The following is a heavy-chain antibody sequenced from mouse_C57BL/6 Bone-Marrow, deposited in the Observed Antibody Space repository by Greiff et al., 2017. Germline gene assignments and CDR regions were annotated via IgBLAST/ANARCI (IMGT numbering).Heavy chain of an antibody. Sequence: EVQLQQSVAELVRPGASVKLSCTASGFNIKNTYMHWVKQRPEQGLEWIGRIDPANGNTKYAPKFQGKATITADTSSNTAYLQLSSLTSEDTAIYYCASHVLYYGSSFWYFDVWGTGTTVTVSS. CDR1: GFNIKNTY. D-gene: IGHD1-1*01. CDR3: ASHVLYYGSSFWYFDV. V-gene: IGHV14-3*01. CDR2: IDPANGNT. J-gene: IGHJ1*03.